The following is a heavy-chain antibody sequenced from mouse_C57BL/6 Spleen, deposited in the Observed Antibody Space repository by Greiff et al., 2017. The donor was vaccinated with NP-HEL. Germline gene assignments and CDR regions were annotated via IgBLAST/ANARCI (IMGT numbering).Heavy chain of an antibody. J-gene: IGHJ2*01. CDR2: IYPRDGST. Sequence: VKLVESDAELVKPGASVKISCKVSGYTFTDHTIHWMKQRPEQGLEWIGYIYPRDGSTKYNEKFTGTATLTADKSSSTAYMQLNSLTSEDSAVYFCARDYDYDEGFDYWGQGTTLTVSS. V-gene: IGHV1-78*01. CDR1: GYTFTDHT. D-gene: IGHD2-4*01. CDR3: ARDYDYDEGFDY.